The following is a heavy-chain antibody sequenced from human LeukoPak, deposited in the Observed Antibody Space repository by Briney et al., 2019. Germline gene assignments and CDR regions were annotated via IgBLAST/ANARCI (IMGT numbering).Heavy chain of an antibody. V-gene: IGHV3-30*02. J-gene: IGHJ6*03. D-gene: IGHD3-3*01. CDR2: IRYDGSNK. CDR1: GFTFSSYG. CDR3: AKDYGDFWSGYPNYYYYYYMDV. Sequence: GGSLRLSCAASGFTFSSYGMHWVRQAPGKGLEWVAFIRYDGSNKYYADSVKGRFTISRDNSKNTLYLQMNSLRAEDTAVYYCAKDYGDFWSGYPNYYYYYYMDVWGKGTTVTVSS.